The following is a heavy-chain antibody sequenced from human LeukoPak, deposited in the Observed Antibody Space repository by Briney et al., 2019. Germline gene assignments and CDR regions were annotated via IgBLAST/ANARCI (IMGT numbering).Heavy chain of an antibody. Sequence: PSGTLSLTCAVSGVSISSSEWWIRVRQPPGQGLEWIGEIHRAGRTRYNPSLKSRVTISMDYSKNQFSLKLTSVTAADTAIYYCGKTDIYFNPIDYWGPGSLVTVSS. V-gene: IGHV4-4*02. CDR2: IHRAGRT. J-gene: IGHJ4*02. CDR1: GVSISSSEW. D-gene: IGHD3-9*01. CDR3: GKTDIYFNPIDY.